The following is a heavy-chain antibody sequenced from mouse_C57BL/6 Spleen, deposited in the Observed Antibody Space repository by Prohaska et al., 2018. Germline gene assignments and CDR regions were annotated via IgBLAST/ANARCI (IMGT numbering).Heavy chain of an antibody. V-gene: IGHV1-26*01. D-gene: IGHD2-1*01. Sequence: HGKSLEWIGDIHPNNGGTSYNQKFKGKATLTVDKSSSTAYMELRSLTSEDSAVYYCARRPEPYYGNYEGFAYWGQGTLVTVSA. J-gene: IGHJ3*01. CDR3: ARRPEPYYGNYEGFAY. CDR2: IHPNNGGT.